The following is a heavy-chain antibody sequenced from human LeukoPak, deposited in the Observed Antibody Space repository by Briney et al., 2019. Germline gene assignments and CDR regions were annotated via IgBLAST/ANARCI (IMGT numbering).Heavy chain of an antibody. CDR3: ARFSGYGPGRFDY. J-gene: IGHJ4*02. Sequence: GASVKVSCKASGYTFNTYGITWVRQAPGQGLEWMGWISGYNGKTKYAQKLQDRVTMTTDTSTTTAYMELRSLTSDDTAVYYCARFSGYGPGRFDYWGQGTLVTVSS. CDR1: GYTFNTYG. D-gene: IGHD5-12*01. CDR2: ISGYNGKT. V-gene: IGHV1-18*01.